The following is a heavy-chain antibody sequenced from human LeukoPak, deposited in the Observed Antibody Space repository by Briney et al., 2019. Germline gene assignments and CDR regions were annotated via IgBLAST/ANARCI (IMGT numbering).Heavy chain of an antibody. CDR2: ISGSGIST. D-gene: IGHD3-10*01. V-gene: IGHV3-23*01. Sequence: GGSLRLSCAASGFTFSSYAMSWVRQAPGKGLEWVSAISGSGISTYYADSVKGRFTISRDNSKNTLYLQMNSLRAEDTAVYYCAKRYSSGSYYDDNWFDPWGQGTLVTVSS. CDR1: GFTFSSYA. CDR3: AKRYSSGSYYDDNWFDP. J-gene: IGHJ5*02.